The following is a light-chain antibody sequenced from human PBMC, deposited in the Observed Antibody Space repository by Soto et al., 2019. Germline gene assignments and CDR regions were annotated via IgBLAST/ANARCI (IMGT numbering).Light chain of an antibody. Sequence: DIQMTQSPSSLSASVGDRVTITCRASQDISVYLDWYQQKPGKVPKLLIYSASTLQSGVPSRFSGSGSGTDFTLTISSLQPEDVATYYCQKFNTAPLTFGQGTRLEMK. CDR1: QDISVY. J-gene: IGKJ5*01. CDR3: QKFNTAPLT. V-gene: IGKV1-27*01. CDR2: SAS.